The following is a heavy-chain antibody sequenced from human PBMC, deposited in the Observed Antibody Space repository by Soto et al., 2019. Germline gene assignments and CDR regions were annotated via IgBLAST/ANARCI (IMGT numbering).Heavy chain of an antibody. D-gene: IGHD2-15*01. CDR3: AKGGPDAFCGGGRCYFDS. V-gene: IGHV3-9*01. Sequence: EVQLVESGGGLVQPGRSLRVSCAASGFTFDEYAMHWVRRVPGKGLGWGSSISWNGNIIGYAGSVKGRFTISRDNAKNSLYLQMNSLRPEDTALYFCAKGGPDAFCGGGRCYFDSWGQGTLVTVSS. CDR1: GFTFDEYA. CDR2: ISWNGNII. J-gene: IGHJ4*02.